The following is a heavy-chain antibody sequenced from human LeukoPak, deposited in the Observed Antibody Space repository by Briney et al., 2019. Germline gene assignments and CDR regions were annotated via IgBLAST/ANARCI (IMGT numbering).Heavy chain of an antibody. CDR3: ARGGRDFWSGYCHNWCDP. CDR2: INHSGST. CDR1: GGSFSGYY. J-gene: IGHJ5*02. D-gene: IGHD3-3*01. Sequence: SETLSLTCAVSGGSFSGYYWSWIRQPPGKGLEWIGEINHSGSTNYNPSLKSRVTISVDTSKNKLSLQMSTLTAADTAVNYCARGGRDFWSGYCHNWCDPWGEGDLVTVSS. V-gene: IGHV4-34*01.